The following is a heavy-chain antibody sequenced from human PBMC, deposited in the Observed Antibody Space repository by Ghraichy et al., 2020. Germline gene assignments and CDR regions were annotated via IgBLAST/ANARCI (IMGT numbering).Heavy chain of an antibody. J-gene: IGHJ4*02. CDR3: ARRYCSSTSCYYFDY. D-gene: IGHD2-2*01. CDR1: GGSISSSSYY. CDR2: IYYSGST. V-gene: IGHV4-39*01. Sequence: SETLSLTCTVSGGSISSSSYYWGWIRQPPGKGLEWIGSIYYSGSTYYNPSLKSRVTISVDTSKNQFSLKLSSVTAADTAVYYCARRYCSSTSCYYFDYWGQGTLVTVSS.